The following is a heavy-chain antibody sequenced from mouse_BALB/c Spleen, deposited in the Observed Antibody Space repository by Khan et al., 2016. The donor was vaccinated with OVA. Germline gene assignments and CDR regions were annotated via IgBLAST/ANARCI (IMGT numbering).Heavy chain of an antibody. V-gene: IGHV3-8*02. CDR1: GDSITTGY. D-gene: IGHD1-1*02. CDR2: IIYTGYT. CDR3: ASSTYRCAYVY. J-gene: IGHJ3*01. Sequence: EVQLQESGPSLVKPSQTLSITCSITGDSITTGYWNCTRKFPGNKLEYMGYIIYTGYTYYNPSPKSRISLTRHTSNNQYYLQLNSVTDEDTATYYGASSTYRCAYVYWGRGTLVTVSA.